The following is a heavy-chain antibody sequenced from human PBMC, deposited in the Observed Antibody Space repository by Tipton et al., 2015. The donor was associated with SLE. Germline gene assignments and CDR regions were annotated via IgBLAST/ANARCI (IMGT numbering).Heavy chain of an antibody. D-gene: IGHD5-18*01. Sequence: TLSLTCTVSGGSISSHYWSWIRQPPGKGLEWIGYIYYSGSTYYNPSLKSRVTISVDTSKNQFSLKLSSVTAADTAVYYCARDSGVDTAMGSGFDIWGQGTMVTVSS. CDR3: ARDSGVDTAMGSGFDI. J-gene: IGHJ3*02. CDR2: IYYSGST. V-gene: IGHV4-59*11. CDR1: GGSISSHY.